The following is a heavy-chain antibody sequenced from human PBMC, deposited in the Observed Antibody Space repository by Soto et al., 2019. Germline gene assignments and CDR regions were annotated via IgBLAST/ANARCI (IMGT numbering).Heavy chain of an antibody. V-gene: IGHV3-30*03. Sequence: GGSLRLSCAASGFTFSSYGMHWVRQAPGKGLEWVAVISYDGSNKYYADSVKGRFTISRDNSKNTLYLQMNSLRAEDTAVYYCARDDCSSTSCYRGGGYYYYMDVWGKGTTVTVSS. D-gene: IGHD2-2*02. J-gene: IGHJ6*03. CDR1: GFTFSSYG. CDR2: ISYDGSNK. CDR3: ARDDCSSTSCYRGGGYYYYMDV.